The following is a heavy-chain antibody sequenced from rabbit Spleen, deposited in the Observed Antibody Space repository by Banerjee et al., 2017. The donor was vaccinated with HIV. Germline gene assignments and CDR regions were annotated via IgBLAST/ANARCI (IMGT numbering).Heavy chain of an antibody. V-gene: IGHV1S47*01. CDR1: GFDFSRYG. Sequence: QEQLVESGGGLVQPGGSLKLSCEASGFDFSRYGVSWVRQAPGKGLEWIGYIDPVFGSTYYASWVNGRFTISSHNAQNTLYLQLNSLTAADTATYFCVRDTWNFNLWGPGTLVTVS. CDR3: VRDTWNFNL. CDR2: IDPVFGST. J-gene: IGHJ4*01. D-gene: IGHD3-1*01.